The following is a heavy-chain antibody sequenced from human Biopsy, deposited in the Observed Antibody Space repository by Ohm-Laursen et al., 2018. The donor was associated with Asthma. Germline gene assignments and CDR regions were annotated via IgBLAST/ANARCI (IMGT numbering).Heavy chain of an antibody. CDR1: GFSLSKRGVG. CDR2: IYWNGDT. Sequence: TQTLTLTCTFSGFSLSKRGVGVGWIRLPPREAPDWLALIYWNGDTHYNPALRSRLTITKDTSRKQVVLAMSNMDPVDTATYFCVYTVRSSDVLTGYSISYFAYWDRGPLVSVSS. CDR3: VYTVRSSDVLTGYSISYFAY. V-gene: IGHV2-5*01. D-gene: IGHD3-9*01. J-gene: IGHJ4*02.